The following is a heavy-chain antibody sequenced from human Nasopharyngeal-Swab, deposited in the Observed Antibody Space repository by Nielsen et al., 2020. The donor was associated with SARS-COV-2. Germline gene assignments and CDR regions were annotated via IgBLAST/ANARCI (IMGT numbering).Heavy chain of an antibody. V-gene: IGHV3-23*01. CDR3: AKHRKGIAAAGGMDV. CDR2: ISRSGGST. Sequence: GESLKISCAASGFTFSSYAMSWVRQAPGKGLEWVSAISRSGGSTYYADSVKGRFTISRDNSKNTLYLQMNSLRAEDTAIYYCAKHRKGIAAAGGMDVWGQGTTVTVSS. D-gene: IGHD6-13*01. J-gene: IGHJ6*02. CDR1: GFTFSSYA.